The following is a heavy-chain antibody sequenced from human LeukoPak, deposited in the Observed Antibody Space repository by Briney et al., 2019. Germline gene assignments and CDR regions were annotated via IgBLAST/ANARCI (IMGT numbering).Heavy chain of an antibody. CDR2: INSDGSSI. CDR3: ARGLVNRGPGTYNSRDY. D-gene: IGHD1-26*01. CDR1: GFTLSSYW. Sequence: GGSLRLSCAASGFTLSSYWMHWVRQAPGKGLVWVSRINSDGSSITYADSVKGRFTISRDNGKNSLFLQMNSLRAEDTAVYYCARGLVNRGPGTYNSRDYWGQGTLIIVSS. J-gene: IGHJ4*02. V-gene: IGHV3-74*03.